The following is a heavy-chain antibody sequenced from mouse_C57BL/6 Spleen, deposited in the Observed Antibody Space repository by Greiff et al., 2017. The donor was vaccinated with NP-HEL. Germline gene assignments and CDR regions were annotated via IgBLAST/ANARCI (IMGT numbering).Heavy chain of an antibody. D-gene: IGHD2-3*01. CDR3: ARDIYDGYSYAMDY. V-gene: IGHV1-31*01. Sequence: VQLKESGPELVKPGASVKISCKASGYSFTGYYMHWVKQSHGNILDWIGYIYPYNGVSSYNQKFKGKATLTVDKSSSTAYMELRSLTSEDSAVYYCARDIYDGYSYAMDYWGQGTSVTVSS. CDR1: GYSFTGYY. CDR2: IYPYNGVS. J-gene: IGHJ4*01.